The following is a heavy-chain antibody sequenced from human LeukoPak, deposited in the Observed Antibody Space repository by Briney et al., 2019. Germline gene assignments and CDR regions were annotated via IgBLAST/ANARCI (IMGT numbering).Heavy chain of an antibody. Sequence: PSETLSLTCTVSGGXISSSLYVWGWLRQPPGKGLEWIGSIYYSGSTYYNPSLKSRVTISVDTSKNQFSLKLSSVTAADTAVYYCARHIDGFDIWGQGTMVTVSS. CDR3: ARHIDGFDI. CDR2: IYYSGST. CDR1: GGXISSSLYV. V-gene: IGHV4-39*01. J-gene: IGHJ3*02.